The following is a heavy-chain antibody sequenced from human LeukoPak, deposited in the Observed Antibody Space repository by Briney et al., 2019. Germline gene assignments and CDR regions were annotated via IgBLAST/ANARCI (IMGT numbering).Heavy chain of an antibody. D-gene: IGHD6-19*01. J-gene: IGHJ4*02. CDR3: ARSSGLLGYFDY. V-gene: IGHV2-70*11. CDR2: IDWDDDT. CDR1: GFSLSTSGMC. Sequence: SGPALVKPTQTPTLTCTFSGFSLSTSGMCVSWIRQPPGKALDWLARIDWDDDTYYSTSLKTRLTISKDTSKNQVVLTMTNMDPVETATYYCARSSGLLGYFDYWGQGTLVTVSS.